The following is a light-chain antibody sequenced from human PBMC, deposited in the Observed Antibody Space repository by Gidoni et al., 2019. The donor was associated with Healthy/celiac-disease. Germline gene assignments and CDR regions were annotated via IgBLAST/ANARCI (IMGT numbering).Light chain of an antibody. Sequence: EIVLTQSPATLSFSPGERATLSCSASQSVSSYLAWYQQKPGQAPRLRIYDASNRATGIPARFSGSGSGTDFTLTISSLEPENFAVYYCQQRSNWRLTFGGXTKVEIK. CDR1: QSVSSY. V-gene: IGKV3-11*01. J-gene: IGKJ4*02. CDR3: QQRSNWRLT. CDR2: DAS.